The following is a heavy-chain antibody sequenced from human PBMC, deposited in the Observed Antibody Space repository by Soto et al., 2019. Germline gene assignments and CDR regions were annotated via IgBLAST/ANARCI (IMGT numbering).Heavy chain of an antibody. CDR3: ARTIFGVVIVY. D-gene: IGHD3-3*01. J-gene: IGHJ4*02. Sequence: ASAKVTCKASGYTYTSKGIRWARQAHGQGLEWMGWISAYNGNTNYAQKLQGRVTMTTDTSTSTAYMELRSLRSDDTAVYYCARTIFGVVIVYWGQGTLVTVSS. CDR1: GYTYTSKG. V-gene: IGHV1-18*01. CDR2: ISAYNGNT.